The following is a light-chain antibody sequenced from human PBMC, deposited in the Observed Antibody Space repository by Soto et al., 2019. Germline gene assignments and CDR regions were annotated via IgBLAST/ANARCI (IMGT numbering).Light chain of an antibody. CDR2: KAS. Sequence: DIQMTQSPSTLSASVGDRVTITCRASQSISSWLAWYQQKPGKAPNLLIYKASSLQSGVPSRFSGSGSGTEFALTITSLQHDDLATYYCQQYSSYPYTFGQGTKLEIK. CDR3: QQYSSYPYT. V-gene: IGKV1-5*03. J-gene: IGKJ2*01. CDR1: QSISSW.